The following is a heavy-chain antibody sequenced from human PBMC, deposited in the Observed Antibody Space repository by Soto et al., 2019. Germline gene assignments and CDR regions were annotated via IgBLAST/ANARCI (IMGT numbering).Heavy chain of an antibody. CDR2: INSDASHT. D-gene: IGHD2-2*01. CDR1: GFTFSTYW. Sequence: EVQLVESGGGLVQPGGSLRLSCAASGFTFSTYWMHWIRQVPGKGLEWVSRINSDASHTYYADSVKGRFTISRDNAKNTLHLEMNSLRAEDTAVYYCVRDGPCMTTSCYGNWFDPWGQGTLVTVSS. CDR3: VRDGPCMTTSCYGNWFDP. J-gene: IGHJ5*02. V-gene: IGHV3-74*01.